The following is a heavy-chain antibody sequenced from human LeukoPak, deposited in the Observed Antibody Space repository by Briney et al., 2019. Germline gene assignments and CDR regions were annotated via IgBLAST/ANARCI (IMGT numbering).Heavy chain of an antibody. J-gene: IGHJ4*02. CDR1: GFTFSSYA. V-gene: IGHV3-23*01. CDR3: ARATGNSGYYALDY. D-gene: IGHD3-22*01. Sequence: PGGSLRLSCAASGFTFSSYAMSWVRQAPGKGLEWVSAISGSGGSTYYADSVKGRFTISRGNSKNTLYLQMNSLRAEDTAVYYCARATGNSGYYALDYWGQGTLVTVSS. CDR2: ISGSGGST.